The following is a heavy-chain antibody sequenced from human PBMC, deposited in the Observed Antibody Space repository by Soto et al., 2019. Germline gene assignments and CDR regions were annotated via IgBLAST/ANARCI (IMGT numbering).Heavy chain of an antibody. V-gene: IGHV3-9*01. J-gene: IGHJ6*03. CDR1: GFPFDDYA. Sequence: GGSLRLSCAASGFPFDDYAMHWVRQAPGKGLEWVSGISWNSGSIGYADSVKGRFTISRDNAKNSLYLQVNSLRAEDTALYYCAKASYGDYGHYYYYMDVWGKGTTVTVSS. CDR3: AKASYGDYGHYYYYMDV. CDR2: ISWNSGSI. D-gene: IGHD4-17*01.